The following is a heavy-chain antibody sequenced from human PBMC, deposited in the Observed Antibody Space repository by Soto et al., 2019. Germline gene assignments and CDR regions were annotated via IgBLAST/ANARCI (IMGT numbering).Heavy chain of an antibody. D-gene: IGHD2-2*01. CDR1: GYTFTSYY. CDR3: ARDIRDIVVVPAAIAMAAFDI. Sequence: ASVKVSCKASGYTFTSYYMHWVRQAPGQGLEWMGIINPSGGSTSYAQKFQGRVTMTRDTSTSTVYMELSSLRSEDTAVYYCARDIRDIVVVPAAIAMAAFDIWGQGTMVTVSS. CDR2: INPSGGST. V-gene: IGHV1-46*01. J-gene: IGHJ3*02.